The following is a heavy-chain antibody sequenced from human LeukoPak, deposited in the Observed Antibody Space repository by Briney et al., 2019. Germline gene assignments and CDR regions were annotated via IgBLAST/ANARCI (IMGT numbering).Heavy chain of an antibody. CDR2: ISSISSYI. D-gene: IGHD5-18*01. CDR1: GFTFSDYT. CDR3: VRGEYSYGPLEYYYYMNV. Sequence: PGGSLRLSSAASGFTFSDYTMNRVRLGPGKGLGWGSSISSISSYIYYADSVKGRFTISRDNAKNSLSLQMKSLRAEDTAVYYCVRGEYSYGPLEYYYYMNVWGKGTTVTVSS. V-gene: IGHV3-21*01. J-gene: IGHJ6*03.